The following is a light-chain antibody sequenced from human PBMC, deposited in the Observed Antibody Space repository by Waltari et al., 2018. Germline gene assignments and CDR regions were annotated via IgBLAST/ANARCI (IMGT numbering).Light chain of an antibody. CDR2: GAS. Sequence: DIQMTQSPSSLSASVGDTVTISCRARQSILIYLNWYQHKPGRDPKLLIYGASNLQDGVTSRFTGSRSGTDFTLTITSLHPQDFATYYCQQPYDTPWAFGPGTKLQIK. CDR3: QQPYDTPWA. J-gene: IGKJ1*01. CDR1: QSILIY. V-gene: IGKV1-39*01.